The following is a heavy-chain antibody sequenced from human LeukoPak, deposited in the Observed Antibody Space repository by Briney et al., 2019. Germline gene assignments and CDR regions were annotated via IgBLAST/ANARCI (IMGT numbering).Heavy chain of an antibody. J-gene: IGHJ6*02. D-gene: IGHD1-26*01. CDR3: ARDLISTPGWEYYGMDV. V-gene: IGHV3-53*01. CDR1: GFTVSSNY. CDR2: IYSGGST. Sequence: PGGSLRLSCAASGFTVSSNYMSWVRQAPGKGLEWVSLIYSGGSTYYADSVKGRFTISRDNSKNTLYLQMNSLRAEDTAVYYCARDLISTPGWEYYGMDVWGQGTTVTVSS.